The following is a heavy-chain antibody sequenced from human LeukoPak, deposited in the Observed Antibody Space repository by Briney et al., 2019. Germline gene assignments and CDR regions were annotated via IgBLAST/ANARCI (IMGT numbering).Heavy chain of an antibody. CDR2: IYYSGST. CDR1: SGSVNSYY. D-gene: IGHD6-13*01. J-gene: IGHJ5*01. CDR3: ARVGGGSSWYVYNWFDS. Sequence: SETLSLTCTVSSGSVNSYYWSWIRQPPGKGLEWIGYIYYSGSTNYNPSLKSRVTISVDTSKNQFSLKLSSVTAADTAVYYCARVGGGSSWYVYNWFDSWGQGTLVTVSS. V-gene: IGHV4-59*08.